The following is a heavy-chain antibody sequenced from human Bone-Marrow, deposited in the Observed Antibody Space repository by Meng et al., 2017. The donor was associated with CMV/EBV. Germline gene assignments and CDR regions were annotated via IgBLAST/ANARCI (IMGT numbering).Heavy chain of an antibody. CDR1: GYTFTGYY. Sequence: ASVKVSCKASGYTFTGYYMHWVRQAPGQGLEWMGWINPNSGGTNYAQKFQGRVTMTRDTSIGTAYMELSRLRSDDTAVYYCARVTGSTMVRGVITKGYGMDVWGQGTTVTVSS. CDR3: ARVTGSTMVRGVITKGYGMDV. J-gene: IGHJ6*02. CDR2: INPNSGGT. V-gene: IGHV1-2*02. D-gene: IGHD3-10*01.